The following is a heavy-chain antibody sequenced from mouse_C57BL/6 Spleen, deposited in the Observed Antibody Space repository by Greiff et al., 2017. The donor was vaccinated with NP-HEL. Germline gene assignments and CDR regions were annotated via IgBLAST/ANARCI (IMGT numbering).Heavy chain of an antibody. CDR3: AREGAGFDY. CDR1: GFTFSDYY. V-gene: IGHV5-16*01. CDR2: INYDGSST. J-gene: IGHJ2*01. Sequence: EVMLVESEGGLVQPGSSVKLSCTASGFTFSDYYMAWVRQVPEKGLEWVANINYDGSSTYYLDSLKSRFIISRDNAKNILYLQMSSLKSEDTATYYCAREGAGFDYWGQGTTLTVSS. D-gene: IGHD3-3*01.